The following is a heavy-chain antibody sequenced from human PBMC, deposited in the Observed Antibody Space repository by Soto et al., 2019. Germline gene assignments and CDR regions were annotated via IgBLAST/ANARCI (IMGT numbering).Heavy chain of an antibody. CDR1: GDSFTGYY. CDR2: INPNSGDS. D-gene: IGHD3-9*01. CDR3: ARGNDILTGPDQP. V-gene: IGHV1-2*02. J-gene: IGHJ5*02. Sequence: ASVKVSCKTSGDSFTGYYIHCIRRAPGQGLEWMGWINPNSGDSNYSQEFQGRVTMTSDTSITTAYMELSSLRSEDTAVYYCARGNDILTGPDQPWGQGTQVTVSS.